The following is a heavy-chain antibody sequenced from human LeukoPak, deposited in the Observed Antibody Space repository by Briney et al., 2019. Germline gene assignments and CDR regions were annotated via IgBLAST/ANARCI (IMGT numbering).Heavy chain of an antibody. J-gene: IGHJ6*03. Sequence: GASVKVSCKASGYTFTSYGISWVRQATGQGLEWMGWMNPNSGNTGYAQKFQGRVTMTRNTSISTAYMELSSLRSEDTAVYYCARARRDGYNWWDYYYYYYMDVWGKGTTVTISS. CDR2: MNPNSGNT. V-gene: IGHV1-8*02. CDR3: ARARRDGYNWWDYYYYYYMDV. CDR1: GYTFTSYG. D-gene: IGHD5-24*01.